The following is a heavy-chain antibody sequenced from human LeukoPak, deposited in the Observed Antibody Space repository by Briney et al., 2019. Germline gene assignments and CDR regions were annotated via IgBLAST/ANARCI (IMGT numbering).Heavy chain of an antibody. CDR2: ISSSSSYI. J-gene: IGHJ4*02. Sequence: GGSLRLSCAASGFTFDDYGMSWVRQAPGKGLEWVSSISSSSSYIYYADPVKGRFTISRDNAKNSLYLQMNSLRAEDTAVYYCARDLKDIVVVTAMAVGFDYWGQGTLVTVSS. D-gene: IGHD2-21*02. V-gene: IGHV3-21*01. CDR1: GFTFDDYG. CDR3: ARDLKDIVVVTAMAVGFDY.